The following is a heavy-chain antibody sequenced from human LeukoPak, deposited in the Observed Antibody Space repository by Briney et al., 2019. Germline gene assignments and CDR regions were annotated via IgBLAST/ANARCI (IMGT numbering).Heavy chain of an antibody. V-gene: IGHV4-59*01. D-gene: IGHD5-24*01. Sequence: SETLSLTCTVSGGSISSYYWSWIRQPPGKGLEWIGYIYYSGSTNYNPSLKSRVTISVDTSKNQFSLKLSSVTAADTAVYYCARAPNAEMATIMGIWWCLPWGEETLVTVSS. CDR1: GGSISSYY. CDR2: IYYSGST. J-gene: IGHJ5*02. CDR3: ARAPNAEMATIMGIWWCLP.